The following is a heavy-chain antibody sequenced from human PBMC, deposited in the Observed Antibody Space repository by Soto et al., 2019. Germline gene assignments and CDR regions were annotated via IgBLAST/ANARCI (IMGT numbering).Heavy chain of an antibody. D-gene: IGHD2-2*01. CDR3: AREYCSSASCYGPDF. Sequence: ASVKVSCKASGYSLTSYGISWVRQAPGQGLEWMGWIGGHDGNTKYTQKLQGRVTVTTDTSTSTAYMDLRSLRSDDTAVYYCAREYCSSASCYGPDFWGQGTLVTDSS. J-gene: IGHJ4*02. CDR2: IGGHDGNT. V-gene: IGHV1-18*01. CDR1: GYSLTSYG.